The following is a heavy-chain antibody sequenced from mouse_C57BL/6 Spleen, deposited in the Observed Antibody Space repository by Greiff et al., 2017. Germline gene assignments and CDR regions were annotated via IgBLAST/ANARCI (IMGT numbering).Heavy chain of an antibody. CDR2: IYPGDGDT. V-gene: IGHV1-82*01. J-gene: IGHJ3*01. CDR3: AREDSSGYGFAY. D-gene: IGHD3-2*02. Sequence: QVQLQQSGPELVKPGASVKISCKASGYAFSSSWMNWVKQRPGKGLEWIGRIYPGDGDTNYNGKFKGKATLTADQSASTAYVQRSSLTSEDSAVDFCAREDSSGYGFAYWGQGTLVTVSA. CDR1: GYAFSSSW.